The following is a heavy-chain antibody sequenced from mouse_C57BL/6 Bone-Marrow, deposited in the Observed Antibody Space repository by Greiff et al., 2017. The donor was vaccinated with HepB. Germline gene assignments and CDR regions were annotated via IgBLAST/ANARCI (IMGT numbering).Heavy chain of an antibody. CDR2: IDPNSGGT. CDR3: ARSIYYDYVLYAMDY. Sequence: QVQLKQPGAELVKPGASVKLSCKASGYTFTSYWMHWVKQRPGRGLEWIGRIDPNSGGTKYNEKFKSKATLTVDKPSSTAYMQLSSLTSEDSAVYYCARSIYYDYVLYAMDYWGQGTSVTVSS. CDR1: GYTFTSYW. V-gene: IGHV1-72*01. J-gene: IGHJ4*01. D-gene: IGHD2-4*01.